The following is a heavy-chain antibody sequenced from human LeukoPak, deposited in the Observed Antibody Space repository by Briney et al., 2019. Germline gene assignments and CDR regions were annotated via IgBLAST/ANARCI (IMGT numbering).Heavy chain of an antibody. CDR1: GFTFSSYG. V-gene: IGHV3-30*18. CDR2: ISYDGSNK. Sequence: GGSLRLSCAASGFTFSSYGMHWVRQAPGKGLEWVAVISYDGSNKYYADSEKGRFTISRDNSKNTLYLQMNSLRAEDTAVYYCAKEAHFWSGYYPYGMDVWGQGTTVTVSS. CDR3: AKEAHFWSGYYPYGMDV. D-gene: IGHD3-3*02. J-gene: IGHJ6*02.